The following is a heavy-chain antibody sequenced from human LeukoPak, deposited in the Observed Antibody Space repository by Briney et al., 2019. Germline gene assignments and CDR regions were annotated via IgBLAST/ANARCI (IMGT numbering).Heavy chain of an antibody. CDR3: ARDRYYYDSSARYFDY. V-gene: IGHV4-34*01. Sequence: SETLSLTCAVYGGSFSGYYWSWIGHPPGKGLEWIGEINHSGSTNYNPSLKSRVTISVDTSKNQFSLKLSSVTAADTAVYYCARDRYYYDSSARYFDYWGQGTLVTVSS. CDR2: INHSGST. J-gene: IGHJ4*02. D-gene: IGHD3-22*01. CDR1: GGSFSGYY.